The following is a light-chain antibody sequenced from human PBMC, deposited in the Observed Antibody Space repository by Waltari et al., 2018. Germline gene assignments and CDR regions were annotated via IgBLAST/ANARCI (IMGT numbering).Light chain of an antibody. CDR3: QQLYTYPYT. CDR2: AAS. V-gene: IGKV1-9*01. J-gene: IGKJ2*01. Sequence: IQLTQSPSSLSASVGDRGTITCRSSQGISTYLAWYQQKPGEAPKLLIYAASTLQSGVPSRFSGSGSGTDFTLTISSLQPEDFATYYCQQLYTYPYTFGQGTKLEIK. CDR1: QGISTY.